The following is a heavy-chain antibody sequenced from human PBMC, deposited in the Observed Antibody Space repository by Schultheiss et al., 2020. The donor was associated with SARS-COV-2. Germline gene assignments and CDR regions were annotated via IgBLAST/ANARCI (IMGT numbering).Heavy chain of an antibody. J-gene: IGHJ5*02. CDR1: GYSISSGYY. V-gene: IGHV4-38-2*01. CDR3: ARAGGSGWLSWFDP. Sequence: SQTLSLTCAVSGYSISSGYYWGWIRQPPGKGLEWIGSMYHSGSTYYNPSLRSRVTINVDTSKNQFSLKLSSVTAADTAVYYCARAGGSGWLSWFDPWGQGTLVTVSS. D-gene: IGHD6-19*01. CDR2: MYHSGST.